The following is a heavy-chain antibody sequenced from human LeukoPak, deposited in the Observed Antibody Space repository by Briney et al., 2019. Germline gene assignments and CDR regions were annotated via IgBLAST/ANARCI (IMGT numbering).Heavy chain of an antibody. CDR1: GFTFSSNS. CDR3: ARPRGCGSSRCNNFDY. D-gene: IGHD2-2*01. CDR2: ISTSSSYI. V-gene: IGHV3-21*01. Sequence: GGSLRLSCAASGFTFSSNSMNWVRQAPGKGLEWVSSISTSSSYIYYADSLKGRFTISRDNGKNSLYLQMNRLRAEDTAVYYCARPRGCGSSRCNNFDYWGQGTLVTVSS. J-gene: IGHJ4*02.